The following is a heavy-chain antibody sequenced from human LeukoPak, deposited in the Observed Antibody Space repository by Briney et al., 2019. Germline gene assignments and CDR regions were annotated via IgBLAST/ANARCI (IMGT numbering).Heavy chain of an antibody. CDR2: FDPEDGET. V-gene: IGHV1-24*01. CDR3: ATFIPYYYGSSGSHGPFQH. CDR1: GYTLTELS. J-gene: IGHJ1*01. D-gene: IGHD3-22*01. Sequence: ASVKVSCKVSGYTLTELSMHWVRQAPGKGLEWMGGFDPEDGETIYAQKFQGRVTMTEDTSTDTAYMELSSLRSEDTAVYYCATFIPYYYGSSGSHGPFQHWGQGTLVTVSS.